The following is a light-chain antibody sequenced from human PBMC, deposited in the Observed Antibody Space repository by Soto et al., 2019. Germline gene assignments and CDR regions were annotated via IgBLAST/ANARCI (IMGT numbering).Light chain of an antibody. CDR2: ATS. V-gene: IGKV1-39*01. CDR3: QQSYSSPLT. CDR1: QNIKKF. Sequence: DIYMTQSPSSLSASVGDRVTITCRASQNIKKFLNWYQQRPGKAPSALIHATSTLQNGVSSRFSGSGSDTDFTLTITSLQPEDFATYFCQQSYSSPLTFGGGTKVEL. J-gene: IGKJ4*01.